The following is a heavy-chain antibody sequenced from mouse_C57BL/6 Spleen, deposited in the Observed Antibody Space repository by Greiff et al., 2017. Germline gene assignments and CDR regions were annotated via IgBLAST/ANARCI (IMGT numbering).Heavy chain of an antibody. J-gene: IGHJ4*01. D-gene: IGHD1-1*01. CDR3: ARAGLLLRDSFYAMDY. CDR1: GYTFTSSW. V-gene: IGHV1-69*01. CDR2: IDPSDSYT. Sequence: QVQLQQPGAELVMPGASVKLSCKASGYTFTSSWMHWVKQRPGQGLEWIGEIDPSDSYTNYNQKFKGKSTLTVDKSSSTAYMQLSSLTSEDSAVYYCARAGLLLRDSFYAMDYWGQGASVTVSS.